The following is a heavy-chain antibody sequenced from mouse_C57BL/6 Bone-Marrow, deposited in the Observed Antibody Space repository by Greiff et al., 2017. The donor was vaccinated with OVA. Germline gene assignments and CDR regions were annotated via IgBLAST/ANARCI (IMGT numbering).Heavy chain of an antibody. Sequence: QVQLQQPGAELVRPGSSVKLSCKASGYTFTSYWMDWVKQRPGQGLEWIGNIYPSDSETHYNQKFKDKATSTVDKSSSTAYMQLSSLTSEDSAVYYCARGTPNLYYFDYWGQGTTLTVSS. CDR1: GYTFTSYW. D-gene: IGHD4-1*01. CDR3: ARGTPNLYYFDY. V-gene: IGHV1-61*01. J-gene: IGHJ2*01. CDR2: IYPSDSET.